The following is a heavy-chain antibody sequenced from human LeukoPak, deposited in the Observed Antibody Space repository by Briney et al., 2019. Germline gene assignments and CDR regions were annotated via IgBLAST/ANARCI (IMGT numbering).Heavy chain of an antibody. V-gene: IGHV4-34*01. CDR2: INHSGST. J-gene: IGHJ4*02. CDR3: ASFLPGSSSYY. CDR1: GGSFSGYY. Sequence: PSETLSLTCAVYGGSFSGYYWSWIRQPPGKGLEWIGEINHSGSTNYNPSLKSRVTISVDTSKNQFSLKLSSVTAADTAVYYCASFLPGSSSYYWGQGTLVTVSS. D-gene: IGHD6-6*01.